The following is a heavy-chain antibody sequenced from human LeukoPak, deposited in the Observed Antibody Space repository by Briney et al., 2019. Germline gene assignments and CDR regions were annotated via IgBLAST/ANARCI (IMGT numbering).Heavy chain of an antibody. D-gene: IGHD5-24*01. J-gene: IGHJ3*02. CDR3: TRDDSGDGFNGAFDI. CDR1: GSGFGTAW. Sequence: GGSLSFSCAASGSGFGTAWMTWFRQAQGKGLEWVPVIYSGGNTYYADSVKGRFTISRDNSKNTLYLQMNSLSAEDTAVYYCTRDDSGDGFNGAFDIWGQGTMVTVSS. V-gene: IGHV3-53*01. CDR2: IYSGGNT.